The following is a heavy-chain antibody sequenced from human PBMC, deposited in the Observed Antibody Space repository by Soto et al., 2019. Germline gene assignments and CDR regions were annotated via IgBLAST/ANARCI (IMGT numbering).Heavy chain of an antibody. V-gene: IGHV3-30*18. CDR3: AKAGGDKGGFQH. D-gene: IGHD2-21*01. CDR1: GFTFSSFV. CDR2: TSYDESNQ. Sequence: ESGGGVVQPGRSLRLSCAASGFTFSSFVMHWVRQAPGKGLEWVAFTSYDESNQYYADSVKGRFTISRDNSKNTLYLQMNSLGPEDTAIYYCAKAGGDKGGFQHWGQGTLVTVSS. J-gene: IGHJ1*01.